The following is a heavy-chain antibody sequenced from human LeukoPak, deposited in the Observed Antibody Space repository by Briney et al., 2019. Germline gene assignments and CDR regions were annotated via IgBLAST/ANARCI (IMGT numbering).Heavy chain of an antibody. D-gene: IGHD2/OR15-2a*01. CDR1: GYTFTNYW. CDR3: ARAGYSNRWDGVDY. CDR2: IYPGDSDT. V-gene: IGHV5-51*01. Sequence: HGESLKISCKCSGYTFTNYWIGWVRQMPGKGLEFMGIIYPGDSDTRYSPSFQGQVTISVDKSINTAYLQWSSLKASDSAMYYCARAGYSNRWDGVDYWGQGTLATVSS. J-gene: IGHJ4*02.